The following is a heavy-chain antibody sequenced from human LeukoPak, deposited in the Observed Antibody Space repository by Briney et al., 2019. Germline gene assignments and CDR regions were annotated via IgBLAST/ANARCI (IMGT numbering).Heavy chain of an antibody. CDR3: ARKNGYFDY. Sequence: PSETLSLTCTVSGASMSNYYWSWIRQPPGKGLEWLGYIYYSGSTDYNPSLKGRVIISVDTSKNQFSLSLSSVTAADTAVYYCARKNGYFDYWGQGTLVAVSS. CDR1: GASMSNYY. CDR2: IYYSGST. J-gene: IGHJ4*02. V-gene: IGHV4-59*01. D-gene: IGHD2-8*01.